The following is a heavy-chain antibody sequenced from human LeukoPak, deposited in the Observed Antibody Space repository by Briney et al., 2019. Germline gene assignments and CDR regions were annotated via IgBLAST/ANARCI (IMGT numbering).Heavy chain of an antibody. CDR3: AKEKEWLGDLNWFDP. Sequence: GGSLRLSCAASGFTFSSYAMSWVRQAPEKGLEWVSAISGSGGSTYYADSVKGRFTISRDNSKNTLYLQMNSLRAEDTAVYYCAKEKEWLGDLNWFDPWGQGTLVTVSS. J-gene: IGHJ5*02. D-gene: IGHD3-3*01. V-gene: IGHV3-23*01. CDR1: GFTFSSYA. CDR2: ISGSGGST.